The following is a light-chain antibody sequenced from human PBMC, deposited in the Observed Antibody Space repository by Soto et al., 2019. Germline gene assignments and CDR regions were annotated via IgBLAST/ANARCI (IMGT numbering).Light chain of an antibody. J-gene: IGLJ1*01. CDR2: DVS. CDR1: SSDVGGYDY. Sequence: QSVLTQPPSASGSPGQSVAISCTGTSSDVGGYDYVSWYQQYPGKAPKLMIYDVSKRPSGVPDRFSGSKSGNTASLTVSGLQAEDEADYYCSSYAGTHSVFGTGNQLTVL. V-gene: IGLV2-8*01. CDR3: SSYAGTHSV.